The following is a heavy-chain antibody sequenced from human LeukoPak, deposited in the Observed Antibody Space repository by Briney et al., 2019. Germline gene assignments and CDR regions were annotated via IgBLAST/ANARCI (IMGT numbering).Heavy chain of an antibody. J-gene: IGHJ6*02. CDR2: ISSSGSTI. D-gene: IGHD2-15*01. CDR1: GFTFSSYE. V-gene: IGHV3-48*03. Sequence: PGGSPRLSCAASGFTFSSYEMNWVRQAPGKGLEWVSYISSSGSTIYYADSVKGRFTISRDNAKNSLYLRMNSLRAEDTAVYYCAREGYCSGGSCYSTGYYGLDVWGQGTTVTVSS. CDR3: AREGYCSGGSCYSTGYYGLDV.